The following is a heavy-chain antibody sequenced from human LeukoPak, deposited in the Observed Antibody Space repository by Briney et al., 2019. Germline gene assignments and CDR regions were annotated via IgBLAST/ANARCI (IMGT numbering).Heavy chain of an antibody. CDR3: TTDYYYGSGSSDAFDI. CDR2: IKINTYGGTT. Sequence: PGGSLRLSCAASGFTFCNAWMSWVRQDPGEGLEWVCRIKINTYGGTTDYAAPVKGRFTISRDDSKNTLHLQMNSLKTEDTAVYYCTTDYYYGSGSSDAFDIWGPGTMVTVSS. V-gene: IGHV3-15*01. CDR1: GFTFCNAW. D-gene: IGHD3-10*01. J-gene: IGHJ3*02.